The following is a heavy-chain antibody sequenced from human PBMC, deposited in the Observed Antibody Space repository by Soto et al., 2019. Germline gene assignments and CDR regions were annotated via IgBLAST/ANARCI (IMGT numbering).Heavy chain of an antibody. CDR3: ARGRYGDY. J-gene: IGHJ4*02. CDR1: GYAFTTYG. D-gene: IGHD1-1*01. Sequence: QVHLVQSGAEVKKPGASVKVSCQGSGYAFTTYGITWVRQAPGQGLERMGWISDHNGNTNYAQKLQGRVTVTRYTSTSTAYMELRGLRYDDTAVYYCARGRYGDYGGQGALVPVSS. V-gene: IGHV1-18*01. CDR2: ISDHNGNT.